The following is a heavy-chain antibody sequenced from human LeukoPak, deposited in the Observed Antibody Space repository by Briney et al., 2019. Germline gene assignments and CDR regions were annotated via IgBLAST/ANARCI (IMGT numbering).Heavy chain of an antibody. D-gene: IGHD6-13*01. CDR1: GGSISSSSYY. V-gene: IGHV4-39*01. Sequence: SETLSLTCTVSGGSISSSSYYWGWIRQPPGKGLEWIGSIYYSGSTYYNPSLKSRVTISVDTSKNQFSLKLSSVTAADTAVYYCASRYGISKAPRGPSNWGQGTLVTVSS. CDR2: IYYSGST. CDR3: ASRYGISKAPRGPSN. J-gene: IGHJ4*02.